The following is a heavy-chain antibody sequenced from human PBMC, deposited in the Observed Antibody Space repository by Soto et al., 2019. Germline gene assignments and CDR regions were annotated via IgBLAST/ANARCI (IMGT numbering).Heavy chain of an antibody. CDR1: GGSISSGGYY. V-gene: IGHV4-31*03. CDR3: ARDTNPRYYYYGMDV. J-gene: IGHJ6*02. Sequence: QVQLQESAPGLVKPSQTLSLTCTVSGGSISSGGYYWSWIRQHPGKGLEWLGYIDYSGSTYYHPSLERRVTIPVDTSKSQASLKLRCVTPADTAVYYCARDTNPRYYYYGMDVWGQGTTVTVSS. D-gene: IGHD3-3*01. CDR2: IDYSGST.